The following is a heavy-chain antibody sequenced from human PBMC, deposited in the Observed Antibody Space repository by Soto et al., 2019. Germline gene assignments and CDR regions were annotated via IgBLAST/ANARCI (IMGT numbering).Heavy chain of an antibody. D-gene: IGHD1-1*01. CDR2: IYYSGST. Sequence: PSETLSLTCTVSGGSISSYYWSWIRQPPGKGLEWIGYIYYSGSTNYNPSLKSRVTISVDTSKNQFSLKLSSVTAADTAVYYCARLKRRNMAHGPNTKQHNWFDPWGQGTLVTVSS. CDR3: ARLKRRNMAHGPNTKQHNWFDP. CDR1: GGSISSYY. V-gene: IGHV4-59*08. J-gene: IGHJ5*02.